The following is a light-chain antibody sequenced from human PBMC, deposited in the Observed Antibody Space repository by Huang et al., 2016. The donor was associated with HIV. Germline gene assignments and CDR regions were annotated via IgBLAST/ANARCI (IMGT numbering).Light chain of an antibody. Sequence: DIQITQSPSSLSASVGDRVTIICRASQSISKSLAWYQQKPGKAPKLLLYATSKWESGVPSRFSGSGSGTHYTLTISTLQPEDVATYYCQQYQSVPWTFGEGTKVAI. CDR3: QQYQSVPWT. CDR2: ATS. CDR1: QSISKS. J-gene: IGKJ1*01. V-gene: IGKV1-NL1*01.